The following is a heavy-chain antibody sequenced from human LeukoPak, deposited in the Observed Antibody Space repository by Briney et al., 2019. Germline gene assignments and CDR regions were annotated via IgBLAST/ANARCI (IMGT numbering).Heavy chain of an antibody. CDR3: ATVRYGSGSYFFDY. J-gene: IGHJ4*02. CDR2: FDPEDGET. CDR1: GYTLTELS. V-gene: IGHV1-24*01. Sequence: EASVTVSCKVSGYTLTELSMHWVRQAPGKGLEWMGGFDPEDGETIYAQKFQGRVTMTEDTSTDTAYMELSSLRSEDTAVYYCATVRYGSGSYFFDYWGQGTLVTVSS. D-gene: IGHD3-10*01.